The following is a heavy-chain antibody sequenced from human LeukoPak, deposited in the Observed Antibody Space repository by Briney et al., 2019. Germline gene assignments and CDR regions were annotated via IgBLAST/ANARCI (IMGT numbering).Heavy chain of an antibody. D-gene: IGHD3-10*01. CDR3: AALYGSGSYYKILDY. CDR2: IYTSGST. Sequence: SETLSLTCTVSGGSLSSYYWSWIRQPAGKGLEWIGRIYTSGSTNYNPSLKSRVTMSVDTSKNQFSLKLGSVTAADTAVYYCAALYGSGSYYKILDYWGQGTLVTVSS. CDR1: GGSLSSYY. V-gene: IGHV4-4*07. J-gene: IGHJ4*02.